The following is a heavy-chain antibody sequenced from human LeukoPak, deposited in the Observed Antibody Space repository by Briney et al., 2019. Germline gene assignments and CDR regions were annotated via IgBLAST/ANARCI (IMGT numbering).Heavy chain of an antibody. J-gene: IGHJ3*02. CDR3: ARSCRILDIVATIRARLGGNGFDI. D-gene: IGHD5-12*01. Sequence: SETLSLTCTVSGGSISSGSYYWSWIRQPAGKGLEWIGRIYTSGSTHYNPSLKSRVTISVDTSKNQFSLKLSSVTAADKAVYYCARSCRILDIVATIRARLGGNGFDIWGQGTMVTVSS. CDR1: GGSISSGSYY. V-gene: IGHV4-61*02. CDR2: IYTSGST.